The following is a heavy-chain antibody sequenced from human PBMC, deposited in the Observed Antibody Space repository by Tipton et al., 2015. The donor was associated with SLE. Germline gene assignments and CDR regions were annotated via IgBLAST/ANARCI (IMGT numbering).Heavy chain of an antibody. CDR3: ARDNGGYGDFDY. J-gene: IGHJ4*02. CDR2: INQSGNT. D-gene: IGHD1-1*01. Sequence: TLSLTCAVYGGSFSGYYWSWIRQPPGKGLEWIGEINQSGNTDYKSSLKSRVTISVDTSKNQFSLKLTSVTAADTAVYYCARDNGGYGDFDYWGQGILVTVSS. V-gene: IGHV4-34*01. CDR1: GGSFSGYY.